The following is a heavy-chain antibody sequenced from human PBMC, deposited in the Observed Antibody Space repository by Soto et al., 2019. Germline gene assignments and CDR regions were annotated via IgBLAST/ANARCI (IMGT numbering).Heavy chain of an antibody. CDR2: INHSGST. V-gene: IGHV4-34*01. Sequence: SETLSLTCAVYGGSFSGYYWSWIRQPPGKGLEWIGEINHSGSTNYNPSLKSRVTISVDTSKNQFSLKLSSVTAADTAVYYCASSYVGGLFDYWGQGTLVTVSS. CDR3: ASSYVGGLFDY. J-gene: IGHJ4*02. D-gene: IGHD1-26*01. CDR1: GGSFSGYY.